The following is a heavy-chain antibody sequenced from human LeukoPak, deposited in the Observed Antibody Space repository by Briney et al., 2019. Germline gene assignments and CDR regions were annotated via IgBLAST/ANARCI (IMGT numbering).Heavy chain of an antibody. CDR2: ISGGGGST. J-gene: IGHJ4*02. CDR3: AKGGKWDVTPFDY. Sequence: GGSLRLSCAASGFTFTSYSMNWVRQAPGKGLEWVSTISGGGGSTYYADSVKGRFTISRDSSKNTLYLQVNSLRAEDTAVYYCAKGGKWDVTPFDYWGQGTLVTVSS. D-gene: IGHD1-26*01. V-gene: IGHV3-23*01. CDR1: GFTFTSYS.